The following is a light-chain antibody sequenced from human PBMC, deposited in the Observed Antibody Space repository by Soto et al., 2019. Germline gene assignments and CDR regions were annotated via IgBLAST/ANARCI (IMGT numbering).Light chain of an antibody. Sequence: DIQMTQSPPSLSASVGDRVTITCRSSQTINNYLHWYQQKPGKAPKLLIYAESSLQSGVPSRFSGSGSGTDFTLTISSLQTEDFATFYCQQTYSTPGYTFGQGTKLEIK. CDR1: QTINNY. J-gene: IGKJ2*01. V-gene: IGKV1-39*01. CDR2: AES. CDR3: QQTYSTPGYT.